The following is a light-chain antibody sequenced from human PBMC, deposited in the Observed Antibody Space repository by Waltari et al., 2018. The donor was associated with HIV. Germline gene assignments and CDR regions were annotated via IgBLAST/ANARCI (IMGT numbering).Light chain of an antibody. CDR2: DVS. CDR3: CSYAGSYTSRV. Sequence: QSALTQSRSVSGSPGQSVTISCTGTSSDVGGYNYVSWYQLHPGKAPKLMSYDVSKRPSWVPDRFSGSKAGNTASLTISGLQAEDEADYYCCSYAGSYTSRVFGGGTKLTVL. CDR1: SSDVGGYNY. V-gene: IGLV2-11*01. J-gene: IGLJ2*01.